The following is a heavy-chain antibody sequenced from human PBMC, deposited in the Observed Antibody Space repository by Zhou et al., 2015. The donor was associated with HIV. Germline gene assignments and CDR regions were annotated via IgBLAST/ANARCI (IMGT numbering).Heavy chain of an antibody. V-gene: IGHV1-69*06. Sequence: QVQLVQSGTEVKKPGSSVKVSCKGSGGTFSGYAISWLRQAPGQGLEWMGGIIPSFGTTNYAQKFQGRVTITADTSTSTGYMEMRRLRSEDTAVYYCARLGVDHDTGSYNGMDVWGQGTTVIVSS. J-gene: IGHJ6*02. CDR2: IIPSFGTT. CDR3: ARLGVDHDTGSYNGMDV. D-gene: IGHD1-1*01. CDR1: GGTFSGYA.